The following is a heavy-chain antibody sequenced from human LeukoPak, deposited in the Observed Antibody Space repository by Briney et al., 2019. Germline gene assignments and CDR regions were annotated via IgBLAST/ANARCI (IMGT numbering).Heavy chain of an antibody. J-gene: IGHJ4*02. V-gene: IGHV4-59*01. CDR1: GGSISSYY. CDR2: IYYSGST. Sequence: PSETLSLTCTVSGGSISSYYWSWIRQPPGKGLEWIGYIYYSGSTNYNPSLKSRVTISVDTSKNQFSLKLSSVIAADTAVYYCARGGYYDSSGYLLLNDYWGQGTLVTVSS. D-gene: IGHD3-22*01. CDR3: ARGGYYDSSGYLLLNDY.